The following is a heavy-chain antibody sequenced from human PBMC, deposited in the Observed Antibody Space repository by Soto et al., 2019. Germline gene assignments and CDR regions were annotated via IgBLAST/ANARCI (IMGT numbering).Heavy chain of an antibody. D-gene: IGHD5-18*01. J-gene: IGHJ5*02. CDR2: IYTSGIT. Sequence: SGHLSLTGTVSCGSIMSYYWSCIRQPAGKGLEWIGRIYTSGITNYNPSLKSRVTMSVDTSKNQFSLKLSSVTAADTAVYYCARSSSDTAHFDPWGQGTLVTVSS. V-gene: IGHV4-4*07. CDR3: ARSSSDTAHFDP. CDR1: CGSIMSYY.